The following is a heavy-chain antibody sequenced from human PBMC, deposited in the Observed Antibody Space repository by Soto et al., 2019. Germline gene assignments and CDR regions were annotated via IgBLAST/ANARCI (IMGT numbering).Heavy chain of an antibody. J-gene: IGHJ4*02. D-gene: IGHD2-21*01. CDR1: GFTFTSYE. CDR3: AREELNCGGDCFAF. CDR2: IGTSDNNI. Sequence: HPGGSLRLSCAASGFTFTSYEFNWVRQAPGKGLEWISYIGTSDNNIYYADSVKGRFAVSRDNARNSLYLQMNSLRAEDTAIYYCAREELNCGGDCFAFWGQGALVTVSS. V-gene: IGHV3-48*03.